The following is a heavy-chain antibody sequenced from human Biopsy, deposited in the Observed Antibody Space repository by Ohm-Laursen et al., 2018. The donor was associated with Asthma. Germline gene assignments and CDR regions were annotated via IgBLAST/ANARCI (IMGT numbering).Heavy chain of an antibody. V-gene: IGHV3-30-3*01. CDR2: ISYDGSDK. Sequence: LRLSCTASGFTFSDYAIYWVRQAPGEGLEWVAFISYDGSDKFYADSVKGRFTTSRDNSQNTLDLHMNRLTFEDTAVYYCARASVVKHYYYYGMDVWGPGTTVTVFS. J-gene: IGHJ6*02. CDR1: GFTFSDYA. CDR3: ARASVVKHYYYYGMDV.